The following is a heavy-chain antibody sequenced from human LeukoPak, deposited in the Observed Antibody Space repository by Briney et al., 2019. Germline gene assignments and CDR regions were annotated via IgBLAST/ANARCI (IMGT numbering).Heavy chain of an antibody. CDR1: GGSISSYY. J-gene: IGHJ5*02. CDR3: ARQHSSGYDWFDP. V-gene: IGHV4-59*08. Sequence: SETLSLTCTVSGGSISSYYWSWIRQPPGKGLEWIGYIYYSGSTNYNPSLKSRVTISVDTSKNQFSLKLSSVTAADTAVYYCARQHSSGYDWFDPWGQGMLVTVSS. D-gene: IGHD3-22*01. CDR2: IYYSGST.